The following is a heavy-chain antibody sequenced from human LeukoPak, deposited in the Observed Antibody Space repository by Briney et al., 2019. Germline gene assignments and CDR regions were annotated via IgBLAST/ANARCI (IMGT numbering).Heavy chain of an antibody. D-gene: IGHD6-6*01. Sequence: KPSETLSLTCTVSGGSISSYYWSWIRQPPGKGLEWIGYIYYSGSTNYNPSLKSRVTISVDTSKNQFSLKLSSVTAADTAVYYCARARYDSSSSWGRLIDYWGQGTLVTVSS. CDR1: GGSISSYY. J-gene: IGHJ4*02. CDR3: ARARYDSSSSWGRLIDY. V-gene: IGHV4-59*01. CDR2: IYYSGST.